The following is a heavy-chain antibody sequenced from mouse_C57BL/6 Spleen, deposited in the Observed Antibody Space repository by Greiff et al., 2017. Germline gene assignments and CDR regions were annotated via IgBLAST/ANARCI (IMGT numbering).Heavy chain of an antibody. D-gene: IGHD4-1*01. CDR3: ARGVLGFDY. V-gene: IGHV1-9*01. J-gene: IGHJ2*01. CDR1: GYTFTGYW. Sequence: QVQLQQSGAELMKPGASVKLSCKATGYTFTGYWIEWVKQRPGHGLEWIGEILPGSGSTNYNGKFKGKATFTADTSSNTAYMQLISLTTEDSAIYYCARGVLGFDYWGQGTTLTVSS. CDR2: ILPGSGST.